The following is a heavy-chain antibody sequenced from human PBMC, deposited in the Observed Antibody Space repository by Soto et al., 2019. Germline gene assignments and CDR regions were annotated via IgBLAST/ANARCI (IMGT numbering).Heavy chain of an antibody. CDR3: ATRITGLHLNWFDP. J-gene: IGHJ5*02. V-gene: IGHV4-39*07. CDR2: IQHRGST. D-gene: IGHD1-20*01. Sequence: SETLSLTCTGSVESTTRDAYYWGLIRQPPGKGLEGIGDIQHRGSTNYNPSLTSRVTISVDTSKNQFSLKLSSVTAADTAVYYCATRITGLHLNWFDPWGQGTLVTVSS. CDR1: VESTTRDAYY.